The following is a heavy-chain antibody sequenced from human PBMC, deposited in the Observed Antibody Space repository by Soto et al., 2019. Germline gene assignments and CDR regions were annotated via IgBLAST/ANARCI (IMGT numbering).Heavy chain of an antibody. CDR3: ARDPNYYGSGSYYNRPYYYGMDV. V-gene: IGHV3-48*02. CDR2: ISSSSSTI. D-gene: IGHD3-10*01. CDR1: GFTFSSYS. Sequence: GGSLRLSCAASGFTFSSYSMNWVRQAPGKGLEWVSYISSSSSTIYYADSVKGRFTISRDNAKNSLYLQMNSLRDEDTAVYYCARDPNYYGSGSYYNRPYYYGMDVWGQGTTVTVSS. J-gene: IGHJ6*02.